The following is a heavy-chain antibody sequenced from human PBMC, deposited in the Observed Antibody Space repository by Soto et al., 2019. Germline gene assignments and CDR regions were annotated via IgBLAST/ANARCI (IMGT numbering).Heavy chain of an antibody. Sequence: SETLSLTCAVYGGSFSGYYWSWIRQPPGKGLEWIGEINHSGSTNYNPSLKSRVTISVDTSKNQFSLKLSSVTAADTAVYYCARGREHYYGSGSYLDPWGQGTLVTVSS. CDR3: ARGREHYYGSGSYLDP. J-gene: IGHJ5*02. V-gene: IGHV4-34*01. CDR1: GGSFSGYY. CDR2: INHSGST. D-gene: IGHD3-10*01.